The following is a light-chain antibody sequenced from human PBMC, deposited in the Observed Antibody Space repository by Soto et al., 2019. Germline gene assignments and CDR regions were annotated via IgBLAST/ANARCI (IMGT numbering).Light chain of an antibody. CDR3: RQHHSFPIT. Sequence: DIQLTQSHFFLSASVGDRVTITCRASQGISSYLVWYQQKPGKPPKSLIYAASTLQSGVPSRFSGSGSGTDFSLTSSSLQPEDSATYYCRQHHSFPITFGQGTRLEIK. V-gene: IGKV1-9*01. CDR1: QGISSY. J-gene: IGKJ5*01. CDR2: AAS.